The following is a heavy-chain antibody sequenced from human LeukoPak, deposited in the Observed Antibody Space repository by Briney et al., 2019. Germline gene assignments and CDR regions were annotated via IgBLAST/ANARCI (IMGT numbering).Heavy chain of an antibody. J-gene: IGHJ4*02. Sequence: GASVTVSCKASGYTFTGYYMHWLRQAPGQGLEWMGWINPNSGGTNYTKKFQGRVTMTRDMSISTAYMELSRLRSDDTAVYYCARDLGPKYYDFWSGYLVYWGQGTLVTVSA. CDR3: ARDLGPKYYDFWSGYLVY. CDR2: INPNSGGT. CDR1: GYTFTGYY. V-gene: IGHV1-2*02. D-gene: IGHD3-3*01.